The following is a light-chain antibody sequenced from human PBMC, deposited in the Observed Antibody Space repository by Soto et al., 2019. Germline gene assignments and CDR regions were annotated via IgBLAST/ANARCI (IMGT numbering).Light chain of an antibody. Sequence: DIQMTQSPSSVSASVGDRVTITCRASQDISNWLAWYQQKPGKAPKLLIYTASNLQSGVPSRFSGSGSGTDFPLTISSLQPEDFAIYYCQQANNFPYTFGQGTKLEIK. CDR2: TAS. CDR1: QDISNW. J-gene: IGKJ2*01. V-gene: IGKV1-12*01. CDR3: QQANNFPYT.